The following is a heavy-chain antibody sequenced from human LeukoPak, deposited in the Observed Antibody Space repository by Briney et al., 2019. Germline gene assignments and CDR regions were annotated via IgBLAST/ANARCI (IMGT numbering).Heavy chain of an antibody. CDR3: ARRSYYGSGTYKWFDP. CDR2: ISYSGST. Sequence: PSETLSLTCTVSGDSIRSYDWNWLRQPPGKGLEWIGYISYSGSTNYNPSLKSRVTISVDTSKNQFSLRLSSVTAADTAVYYCARRSYYGSGTYKWFDPWGQGTLVTVSS. D-gene: IGHD3-10*01. V-gene: IGHV4-59*08. J-gene: IGHJ5*02. CDR1: GDSIRSYD.